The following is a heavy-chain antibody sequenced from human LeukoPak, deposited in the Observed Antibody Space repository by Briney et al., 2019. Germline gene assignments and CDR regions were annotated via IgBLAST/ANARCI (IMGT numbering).Heavy chain of an antibody. CDR2: IYYSGST. J-gene: IGHJ4*02. CDR3: ARCFCNSSWPRGCYFDY. CDR1: GGSISSSNYF. Sequence: SETLSLTCTVSGGSISSSNYFWAWVRQPPGKGLEWIATIYYSGSTYYNPSLKSRVTISVDTSTKQFSLKLSSVTAADTAVYYCARCFCNSSWPRGCYFDYWGQGTLVTVSS. V-gene: IGHV4-39*01. D-gene: IGHD6-13*01.